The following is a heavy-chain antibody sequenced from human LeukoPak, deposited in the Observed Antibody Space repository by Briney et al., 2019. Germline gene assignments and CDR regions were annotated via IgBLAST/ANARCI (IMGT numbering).Heavy chain of an antibody. V-gene: IGHV4-39*01. CDR2: INHSGST. CDR3: VTSGYGGNSQFDY. D-gene: IGHD4-23*01. Sequence: PSETLSLTCAVSGGFISSSYYYWGWIRQPPGKGLEWIGSINHSGSTHYNPSLKSRVTISVDTSKNQFSLKLSSVTATDTAVYYCVTSGYGGNSQFDYWGQGTLVTVSS. CDR1: GGFISSSYYY. J-gene: IGHJ4*02.